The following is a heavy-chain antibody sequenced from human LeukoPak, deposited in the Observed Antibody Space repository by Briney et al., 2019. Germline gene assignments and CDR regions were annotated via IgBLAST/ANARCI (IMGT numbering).Heavy chain of an antibody. Sequence: GGSLRLSCAASGFTFSSHSMNWVRQAPGKGLEWVSSISSSSSYIYYADSVKGRFIISRDNAKNSLYLQMNSLRAEDTAVYYCARDPDRRNYWGQGTLVTVSS. CDR3: ARDPDRRNY. CDR2: ISSSSSYI. V-gene: IGHV3-21*01. CDR1: GFTFSSHS. J-gene: IGHJ4*02.